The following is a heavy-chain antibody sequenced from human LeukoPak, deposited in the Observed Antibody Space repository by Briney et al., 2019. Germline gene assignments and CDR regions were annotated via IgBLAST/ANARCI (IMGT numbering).Heavy chain of an antibody. Sequence: SVNVSCKASGGTFSSYAISWVRQAPGQGLEWMGGIIPIFGTANYAQKFQGRVTITADESTSTAYMELSSLRSEDSAVYYCARDKLGGDSEDYWGQGTLVTVSS. CDR1: GGTFSSYA. CDR2: IIPIFGTA. D-gene: IGHD2-21*01. J-gene: IGHJ4*02. V-gene: IGHV1-69*13. CDR3: ARDKLGGDSEDY.